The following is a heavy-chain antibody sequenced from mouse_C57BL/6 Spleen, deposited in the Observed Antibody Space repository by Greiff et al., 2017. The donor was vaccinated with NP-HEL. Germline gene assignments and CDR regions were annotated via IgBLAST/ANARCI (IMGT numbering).Heavy chain of an antibody. V-gene: IGHV1-15*01. CDR1: GYTFTDYE. Sequence: VQLQQSGAELVRPGASVTLSCKASGYTFTDYEMHWVKQTPVHGLEWIGAIDPETGGTAYNQKFKGKAILTADKSSSTAYMELRSLTSEDSAVYYCTRWVVAGGYFDYWGQGTTLTVSS. D-gene: IGHD1-1*01. CDR3: TRWVVAGGYFDY. CDR2: IDPETGGT. J-gene: IGHJ2*01.